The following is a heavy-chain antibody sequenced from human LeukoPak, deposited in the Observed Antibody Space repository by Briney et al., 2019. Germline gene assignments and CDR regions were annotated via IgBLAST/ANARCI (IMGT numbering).Heavy chain of an antibody. CDR2: INPNSGGT. CDR3: ARAYYDYVWGSYRYYWFDP. CDR1: GYTFTGYY. Sequence: ASVKVSCKDSGYTFTGYYMHWVRQGPGQGLEWMGWINPNSGGTNYAQKFQGRVTMTRDTSISTAYMELCRLRSDDTAVYYCARAYYDYVWGSYRYYWFDPWGQGALVTVSS. D-gene: IGHD3-16*02. J-gene: IGHJ5*02. V-gene: IGHV1-2*02.